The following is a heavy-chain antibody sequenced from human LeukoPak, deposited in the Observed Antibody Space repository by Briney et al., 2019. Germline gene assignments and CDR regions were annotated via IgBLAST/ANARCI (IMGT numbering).Heavy chain of an antibody. CDR1: GFTFSTYA. J-gene: IGHJ3*02. Sequence: GGSLRLSCAASGFTFSTYAMNWVRQAPGKGLEWVSAISGSATGTYYADSVKGRFTISRDNSRNTLYLQMNSLRAEDTAVYYCARALNGFDIWGPGTLVTVSS. CDR2: ISGSATGT. V-gene: IGHV3-23*01. CDR3: ARALNGFDI.